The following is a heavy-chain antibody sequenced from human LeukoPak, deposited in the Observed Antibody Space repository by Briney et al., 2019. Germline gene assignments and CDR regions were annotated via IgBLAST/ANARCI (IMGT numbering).Heavy chain of an antibody. Sequence: SETLSLTCTVSGGSISSGDYYWRWIRQPPGKGLEWIGYIYYSGSTYYNPSLKSRVTISVDTSKNQFSLKLSSVTAADTAVYYCATDRPVVPAAHYLDYWGRGTLVTVSS. CDR1: GGSISSGDYY. D-gene: IGHD2-2*01. J-gene: IGHJ4*02. CDR2: IYYSGST. V-gene: IGHV4-30-4*01. CDR3: ATDRPVVPAAHYLDY.